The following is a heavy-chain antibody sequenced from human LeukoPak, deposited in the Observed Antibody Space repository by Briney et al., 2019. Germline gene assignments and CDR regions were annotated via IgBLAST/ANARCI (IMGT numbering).Heavy chain of an antibody. Sequence: SGTLSLTCAVSGGSISSSNWWSWVRQPPGKGLEWIGEIYHSGSTNYNPSLKSRVTISVDTSKNQFSLKLSSVTAAVTAVYYCASSYSSSSLFDYWGQGTLVTVSS. CDR1: GGSISSSNW. CDR2: IYHSGST. J-gene: IGHJ4*02. CDR3: ASSYSSSSLFDY. D-gene: IGHD6-13*01. V-gene: IGHV4-4*02.